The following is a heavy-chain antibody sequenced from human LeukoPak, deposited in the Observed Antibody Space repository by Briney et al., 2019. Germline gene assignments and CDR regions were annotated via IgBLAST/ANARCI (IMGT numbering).Heavy chain of an antibody. CDR1: GGSISSGSYY. Sequence: SQTLSLTCIVSGGSISSGSYYWSWIRQPAGKGLEWIGRVFTSGSTDYNPSFKSRVTISVDTSKNQFSVKLSSVTAADTAVYYCARVGCSGGSCYRSRGAFDIWGQGTMVTVSS. J-gene: IGHJ3*02. CDR3: ARVGCSGGSCYRSRGAFDI. V-gene: IGHV4-61*02. D-gene: IGHD2-15*01. CDR2: VFTSGST.